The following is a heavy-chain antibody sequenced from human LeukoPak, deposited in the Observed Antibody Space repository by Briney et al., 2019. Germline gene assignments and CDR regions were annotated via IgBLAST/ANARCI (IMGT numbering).Heavy chain of an antibody. V-gene: IGHV1-8*01. J-gene: IGHJ4*02. CDR3: ARGVTPIQEYYFDY. CDR2: MNPNTGNT. CDR1: GYTFTSYD. D-gene: IGHD1-14*01. Sequence: WASVKVSCKASGYTFTSYDINWVRQAPGQGLEWMGWMNPNTGNTGYAQKFQGRVTMTRDTSIGTAYMELSSLRSEGTAVYYCARGVTPIQEYYFDYWGQGTLVTVSS.